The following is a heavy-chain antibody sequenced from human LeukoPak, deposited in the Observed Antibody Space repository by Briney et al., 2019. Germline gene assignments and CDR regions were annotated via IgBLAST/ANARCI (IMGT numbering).Heavy chain of an antibody. V-gene: IGHV3-74*01. CDR3: ARGASNRFDY. Sequence: PGGSLRLSCAASGFNFKNYWMHWVRQAPGKGLEWVSRIYTDGSSTNYADSVKGRFTISRDNAKNTLYLQMNSLRGEDTAVYYCARGASNRFDYWGQGTLVTVSS. D-gene: IGHD1-14*01. J-gene: IGHJ4*02. CDR1: GFNFKNYW. CDR2: IYTDGSST.